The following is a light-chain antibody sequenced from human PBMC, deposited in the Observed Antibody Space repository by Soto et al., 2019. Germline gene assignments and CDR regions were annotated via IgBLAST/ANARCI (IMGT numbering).Light chain of an antibody. CDR1: SSDVGGYRY. CDR3: CSYTGSYSYV. J-gene: IGLJ1*01. Sequence: QSALTQPHSVSGSPGQSVTIHCTGTSSDVGGYRYVSWYQQHPGKAPRLIIYDVTERPSGVPDRFSGSKSGNTASLTISGLQAEDEADYYCCSYTGSYSYVFGIGTKLTVL. CDR2: DVT. V-gene: IGLV2-11*01.